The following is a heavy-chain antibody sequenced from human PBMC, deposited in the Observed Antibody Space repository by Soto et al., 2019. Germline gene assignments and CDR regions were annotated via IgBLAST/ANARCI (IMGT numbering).Heavy chain of an antibody. Sequence: ASVKVSCKASADTFTGYTVTWVRQAPGQGLEWVGRVIPILGASNFAQKFEGRVTISADKSADTAYMVLTGQTSEDTAVYYCATSSGSYNTYFDSWRKGTLVTVAS. CDR1: ADTFTGYT. CDR3: ATSSGSYNTYFDS. V-gene: IGHV1-69*08. J-gene: IGHJ4*02. D-gene: IGHD6-25*01. CDR2: VIPILGAS.